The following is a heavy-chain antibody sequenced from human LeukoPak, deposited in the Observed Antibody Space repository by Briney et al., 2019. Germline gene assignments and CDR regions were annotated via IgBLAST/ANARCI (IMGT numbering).Heavy chain of an antibody. CDR1: GFTFSSYS. V-gene: IGHV3-21*01. J-gene: IGHJ6*04. CDR2: IGSSSSYI. CDR3: ARDTRFGALYDSSYHGMDV. D-gene: IGHD3-10*01. Sequence: GGSLRLSCAASGFTFSSYSMNWVRQAPGKGLEWVSSIGSSSSYIYYADSVKGRFTISRDNAKNSLYLQIYSLRAQDTAVYYCARDTRFGALYDSSYHGMDVWGKGTTVTVSS.